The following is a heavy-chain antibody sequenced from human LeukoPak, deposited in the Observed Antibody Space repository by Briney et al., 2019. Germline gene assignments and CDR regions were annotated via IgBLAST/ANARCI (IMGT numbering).Heavy chain of an antibody. V-gene: IGHV3-66*01. CDR2: TYSTGST. J-gene: IGHJ4*01. CDR1: GFTVSSNY. Sequence: GGSLRLSCVASGFTVSSNYMSWVRQAPGKGLEWVSVTYSTGSTFYADPVKGRFTISRDNSKNTLCLQMKSLRAEDTAVYYCARTRGIADFDFWGQGTLVTVSS. CDR3: ARTRGIADFDF.